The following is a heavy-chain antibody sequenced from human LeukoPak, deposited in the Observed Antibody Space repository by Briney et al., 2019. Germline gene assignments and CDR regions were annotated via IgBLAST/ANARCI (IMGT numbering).Heavy chain of an antibody. J-gene: IGHJ4*02. CDR1: GGSISSYY. CDR3: ARLVTAAYFDY. Sequence: SETLSLTCTVSGGSISSYYWSRIRQPPGKGLEWIGYIYYSGSTNYNPSLKSRVTISVDTSKNQFSLKLSSVTAADTAVYYCARLVTAAYFDYWGQGTLVTVSS. V-gene: IGHV4-59*08. CDR2: IYYSGST. D-gene: IGHD6-13*01.